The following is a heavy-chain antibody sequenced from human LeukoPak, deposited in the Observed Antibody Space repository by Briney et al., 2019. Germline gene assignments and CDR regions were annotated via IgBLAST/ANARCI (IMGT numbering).Heavy chain of an antibody. CDR3: AIIPGYSSGWYEVNY. Sequence: GGSLRLSCAASGFTLSSYAMSWVRQAPGKGLEWVSGISGSCGSTYYADSAKGRFTISRDNSRNTLYLQMNSRRAEDTAVYYCAIIPGYSSGWYEVNYWGQGTLVTVSS. D-gene: IGHD6-13*01. CDR1: GFTLSSYA. J-gene: IGHJ4*02. CDR2: ISGSCGST. V-gene: IGHV3-23*01.